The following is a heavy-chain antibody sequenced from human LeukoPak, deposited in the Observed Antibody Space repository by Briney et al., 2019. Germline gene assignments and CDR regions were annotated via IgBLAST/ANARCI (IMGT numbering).Heavy chain of an antibody. Sequence: GGSLRLSCSASGFTFNNYAMHWVRQAPGKGLEYISTIDNNGIFTYYADSVKDRFTVSRVNSKNTLYLQMSSLRAEDTAVYYCVKVGGCSGGSCYSGLWVFDYWGQGTLVTVSS. J-gene: IGHJ4*02. CDR1: GFTFNNYA. V-gene: IGHV3-64D*09. CDR3: VKVGGCSGGSCYSGLWVFDY. D-gene: IGHD2-15*01. CDR2: IDNNGIFT.